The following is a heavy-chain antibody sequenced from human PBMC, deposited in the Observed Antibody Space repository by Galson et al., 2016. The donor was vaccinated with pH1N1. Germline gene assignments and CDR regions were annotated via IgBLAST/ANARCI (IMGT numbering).Heavy chain of an antibody. CDR2: IVAIFGTT. J-gene: IGHJ3*01. CDR3: ARGYSYHNNDGFDL. CDR1: GGTFRSNG. V-gene: IGHV1-69*06. Sequence: SVKVSCKASGGTFRSNGISWVRQAPGQGLEWMGGIVAIFGTTNYAQKFQGRVTITADKSSSTVYMEVNRLTSQDTAVYYCARGYSYHNNDGFDLWGQGTMVTVSA. D-gene: IGHD5-18*01.